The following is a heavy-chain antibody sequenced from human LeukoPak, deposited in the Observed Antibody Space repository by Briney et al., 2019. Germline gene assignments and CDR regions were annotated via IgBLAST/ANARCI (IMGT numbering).Heavy chain of an antibody. CDR2: TRNKANSYTT. CDR1: GFTFSDHY. Sequence: GGSLRLSCAASGFTFSDHYMDWVRQAPGKGLEWVGRTRNKANSYTTEYAASVKGRFTISRDDSKNSLYMQMNSLKTEDTAVYYCAREGQWELYFDYWGQGTLVTVSS. J-gene: IGHJ4*02. V-gene: IGHV3-72*01. CDR3: AREGQWELYFDY. D-gene: IGHD1-26*01.